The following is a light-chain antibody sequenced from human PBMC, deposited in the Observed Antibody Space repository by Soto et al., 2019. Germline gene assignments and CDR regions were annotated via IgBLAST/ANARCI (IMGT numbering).Light chain of an antibody. CDR1: QTLSNSF. J-gene: IGKJ5*01. CDR3: QQYGTSEII. V-gene: IGKV3-20*01. CDR2: DTS. Sequence: EIALTQSPGTLSLSPGERATLSCRASQTLSNSFIAWYQHKPGQARRLLVYDTSTRATGIPDRYSGRGSATDFTLTISRLEPEDFAVFFCQQYGTSEIIFGQGTRLEI.